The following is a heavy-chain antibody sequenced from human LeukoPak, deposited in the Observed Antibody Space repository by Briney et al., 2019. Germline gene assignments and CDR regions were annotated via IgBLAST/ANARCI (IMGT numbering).Heavy chain of an antibody. CDR3: AKDVIVGQGRNFDS. CDR1: GFTFSSYA. Sequence: GGSLRLSCAASGFTFSSYAMSWVRQAPGKGLEWVSSISGSGASTYYMDSVRGRFTISRDNSKNTLYLQVNSLRAEDTAIYYCAKDVIVGQGRNFDSWGQGTLITVSS. J-gene: IGHJ4*02. V-gene: IGHV3-23*01. D-gene: IGHD3-16*02. CDR2: ISGSGAST.